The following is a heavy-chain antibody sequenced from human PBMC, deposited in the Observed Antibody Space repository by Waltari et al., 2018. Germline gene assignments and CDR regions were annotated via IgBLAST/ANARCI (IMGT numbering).Heavy chain of an antibody. CDR2: LFPGDSDT. Sequence: EVQVVQSGAEMKKPGESLKISCKGSGYTFTNYWIGWVRQMPGKGLEWMGLLFPGDSDTRYSPSFQGQVTISADKSINTAYLEWSALKASDTAMYYCARQIGYDTSGERKDAFDVWGQGTMVIVSS. V-gene: IGHV5-51*01. J-gene: IGHJ3*01. CDR1: GYTFTNYW. CDR3: ARQIGYDTSGERKDAFDV. D-gene: IGHD3-22*01.